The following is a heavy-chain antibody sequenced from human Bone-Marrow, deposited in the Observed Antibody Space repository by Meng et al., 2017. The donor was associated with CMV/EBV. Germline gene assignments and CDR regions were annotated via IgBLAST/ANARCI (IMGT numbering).Heavy chain of an antibody. CDR3: ARQYSSSGFFDY. CDR1: GFTFSTYS. D-gene: IGHD6-6*01. J-gene: IGHJ4*02. V-gene: IGHV3-21*01. Sequence: GGSLRLSCAASGFTFSTYSVNWVRQAPGKGLEWVSSISSSSSYVYYADSVKGRFTVSRDNAKNSLYLQMNSLRAEDTAVYFCARQYSSSGFFDYWGQGTLVTVSS. CDR2: ISSSSSYV.